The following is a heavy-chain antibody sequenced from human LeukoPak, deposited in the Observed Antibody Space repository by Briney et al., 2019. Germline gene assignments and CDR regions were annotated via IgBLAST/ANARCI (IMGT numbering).Heavy chain of an antibody. V-gene: IGHV4-39*01. CDR2: IDYSGST. Sequence: KPSETLSLTCTVSGGSISSSSYYWGWIRQPPGKGLEWIGSIDYSGSTYYNPSLKSRVTISVDTSKNQFSLKLSSVTAADTAVYYCARPEIVVVPAAMPGWFDPWGQGTLVTVSS. CDR3: ARPEIVVVPAAMPGWFDP. J-gene: IGHJ5*02. D-gene: IGHD2-2*01. CDR1: GGSISSSSYY.